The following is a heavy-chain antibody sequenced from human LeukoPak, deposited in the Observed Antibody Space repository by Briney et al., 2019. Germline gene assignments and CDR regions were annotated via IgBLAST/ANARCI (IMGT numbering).Heavy chain of an antibody. D-gene: IGHD3-10*01. V-gene: IGHV1-69*06. CDR1: GGTFSNYA. CDR3: ARTTMVRGVHSAFDI. CDR2: IIPIFGTA. Sequence: GASVKVSCKASGGTFSNYAISWVRQAPGQGLEWMGGIIPIFGTANYAQKFQGRVTITADKSTSTAYMELSSLRSEDTAVYYCARTTMVRGVHSAFDIWGQGTMVTVSS. J-gene: IGHJ3*02.